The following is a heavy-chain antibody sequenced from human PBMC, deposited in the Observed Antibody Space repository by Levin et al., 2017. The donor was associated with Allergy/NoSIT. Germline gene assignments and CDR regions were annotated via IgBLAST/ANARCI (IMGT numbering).Heavy chain of an antibody. CDR3: ARAEVGSEH. V-gene: IGHV4-61*02. Sequence: SQTLSLTCKVSGGSIGSGSYYWRWIRQPAAKGLEWIGRIYSSGSANYNPSLKSRVTISVDTSKNQFSLKLSSVTAADTAVYYCARAEVGSEHWGQGTLVTVSS. D-gene: IGHD3-10*01. CDR2: IYSSGSA. CDR1: GGSIGSGSYY. J-gene: IGHJ4*02.